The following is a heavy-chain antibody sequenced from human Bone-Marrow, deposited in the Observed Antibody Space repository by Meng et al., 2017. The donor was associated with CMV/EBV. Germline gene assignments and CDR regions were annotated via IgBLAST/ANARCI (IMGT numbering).Heavy chain of an antibody. CDR3: ARDWGSGYDPSDAFDI. CDR2: INSDGSST. Sequence: FTFSSYWMDWVRQAPGKGLVWVSRINSDGSSTSYADSVKGRFTISRDNAKNTLYLQMNSLRAEDTAVYYCARDWGSGYDPSDAFDIWGQGTMVTVSS. CDR1: FTFSSYW. D-gene: IGHD3-22*01. V-gene: IGHV3-74*01. J-gene: IGHJ3*02.